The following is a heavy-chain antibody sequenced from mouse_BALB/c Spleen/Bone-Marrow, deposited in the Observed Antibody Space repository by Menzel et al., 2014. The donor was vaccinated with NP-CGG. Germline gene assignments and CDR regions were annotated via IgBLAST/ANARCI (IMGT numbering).Heavy chain of an antibody. V-gene: IGHV1-7*01. CDR3: ALYYRYDYFDY. CDR1: GYTFTSYW. D-gene: IGHD2-14*01. J-gene: IGHJ2*01. Sequence: VQLQQSGAELAKPGASVKMSCKASGYTFTSYWMHWVKQRPGQGLEWIGYINPSTTYSAYNQKLKDKATLTADKSSSTAYMQLSSLTSEDSAVYYCALYYRYDYFDYWGQGTTLTVSS. CDR2: INPSTTYS.